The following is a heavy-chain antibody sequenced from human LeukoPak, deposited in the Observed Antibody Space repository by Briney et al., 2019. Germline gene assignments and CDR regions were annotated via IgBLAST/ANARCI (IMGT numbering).Heavy chain of an antibody. J-gene: IGHJ3*02. CDR3: ACLTTADAFDI. D-gene: IGHD3-22*01. CDR2: IYHSGST. CDR1: GYSISSGYY. V-gene: IGHV4-38-2*02. Sequence: SETLSLTCTVSGYSISSGYYWGWIRQPPGKGLEWIGSIYHSGSTYYNPSLKSRVTISVDTSKNQFSLKLNSVTAADTAVYYCACLTTADAFDIWGQGTMVTVSS.